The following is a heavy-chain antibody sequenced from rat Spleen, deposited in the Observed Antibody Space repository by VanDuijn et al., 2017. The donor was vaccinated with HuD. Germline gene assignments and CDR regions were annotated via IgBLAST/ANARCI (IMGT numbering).Heavy chain of an antibody. CDR3: TRPYLDYPGPHYFDY. CDR2: ITNTGGTT. J-gene: IGHJ2*01. V-gene: IGHV5-31*01. CDR1: GLTFNNFW. D-gene: IGHD1-4*01. Sequence: EVQLVESGGGLVQPGRSLKLSCVASGLTFNNFWMTWIRQAPGKGLYWVASITNTGGTTYYPDSVKGRFTISRVNAKSTLYLQMNSLRSEDTATYYCTRPYLDYPGPHYFDYWGQGVMVTVSS.